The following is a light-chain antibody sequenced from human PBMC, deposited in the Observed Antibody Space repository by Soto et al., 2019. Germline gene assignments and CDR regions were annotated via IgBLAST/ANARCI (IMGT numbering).Light chain of an antibody. V-gene: IGLV1-51*01. CDR1: NSNIGNNY. CDR2: DNT. J-gene: IGLJ1*01. Sequence: QSVLTQPPSVSAAPGQRVTISCSGRNSNIGNNYVSWYQQRPGTAPQLLIYDNTKLPSGIPHRFSGYKSGASATLDIPGLQTGDEADYYCATWDSSLSGGGVFGTGTKLTVL. CDR3: ATWDSSLSGGGV.